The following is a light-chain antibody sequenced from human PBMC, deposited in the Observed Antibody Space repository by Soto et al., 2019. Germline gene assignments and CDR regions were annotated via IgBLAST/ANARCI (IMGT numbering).Light chain of an antibody. CDR1: SSDVGSFTY. CDR2: EVS. J-gene: IGLJ1*01. Sequence: QSALTQPASVSGSPGQSITISCTATSSDVGSFTYVSWYQQHPGKAPKLMIYEVSNRPSGVSNRFSGSQSGNTASLTISGLQAEDEADYYCSSYAKRSTLEGVFGTGTKVTVL. V-gene: IGLV2-14*01. CDR3: SSYAKRSTLEGV.